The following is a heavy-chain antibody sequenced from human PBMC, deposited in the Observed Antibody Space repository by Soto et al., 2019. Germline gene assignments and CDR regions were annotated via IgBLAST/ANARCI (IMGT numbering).Heavy chain of an antibody. V-gene: IGHV1-3*01. Sequence: ASVKVSCKASGYTFISFAILWVRQAPGQRLEWMGWINAADGNTKYSQKFQGRVTITRDTSANTAYMELSSLRSEDTAVYYCAREDNFHYHYYYGIDASGHGTTLTVSS. CDR2: INAADGNT. J-gene: IGHJ6*02. CDR3: AREDNFHYHYYYGIDA. D-gene: IGHD1-1*01. CDR1: GYTFISFA.